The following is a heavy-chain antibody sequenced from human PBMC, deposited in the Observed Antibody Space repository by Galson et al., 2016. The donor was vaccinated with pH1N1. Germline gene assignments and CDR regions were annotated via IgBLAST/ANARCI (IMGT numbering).Heavy chain of an antibody. CDR1: GDSVSSNSAA. D-gene: IGHD3-22*01. Sequence: CAISGDSVSSNSAAWNWIRQSPSRGLEWLGRTYYRSKWYNDYAVSVKSRITINPDTSKNQFSLQLNSLTPEDTAVYYCARGGFYYDSSGPSYGMDVWGQGTTVTVSS. J-gene: IGHJ6*02. CDR3: ARGGFYYDSSGPSYGMDV. CDR2: TYYRSKWYN. V-gene: IGHV6-1*01.